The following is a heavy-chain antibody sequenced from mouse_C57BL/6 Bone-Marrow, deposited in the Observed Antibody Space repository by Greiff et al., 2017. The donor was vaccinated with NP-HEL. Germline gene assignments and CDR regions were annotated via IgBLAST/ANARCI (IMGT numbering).Heavy chain of an antibody. D-gene: IGHD2-14*01. CDR3: ARWRYSWFAY. CDR1: GYSFTSYY. CDR2: IYPGRGNT. Sequence: QVQLQQSGPELVKPGASVKISCKASGYSFTSYYIHWVKQRPGQGLEWIGWIYPGRGNTKYNEKFKGKATLTADTSSSTAYMQLSSLTSEDSAVYYCARWRYSWFAYWGRGTRVTVSA. V-gene: IGHV1-66*01. J-gene: IGHJ3*01.